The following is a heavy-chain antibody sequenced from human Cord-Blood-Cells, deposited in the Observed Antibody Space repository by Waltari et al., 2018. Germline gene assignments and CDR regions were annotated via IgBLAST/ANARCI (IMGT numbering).Heavy chain of an antibody. CDR2: ISTYDGNR. V-gene: IGHV1-18*01. Sequence: QVQLVQSGAEVKKPGASVKVPCKASGYTFTRYGISWVRQAPGQGLEWMGWISTYDGNRNYEQKLQCRVSMTTNTPTSAAYAEMRSMRSEDTAVDYCACLGMWKLLSAHDYWGQGTLVTVSS. CDR1: GYTFTRYG. CDR3: ACLGMWKLLSAHDY. J-gene: IGHJ4*02. D-gene: IGHD1-26*01.